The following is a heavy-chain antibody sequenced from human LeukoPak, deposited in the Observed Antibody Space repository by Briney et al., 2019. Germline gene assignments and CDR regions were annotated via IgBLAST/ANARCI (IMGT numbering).Heavy chain of an antibody. CDR1: GFSLSRHW. Sequence: GGSLRLSCVASGFSLSRHWMHWLRLAPGKGLEWVSSISSSSSYIYYADSVKGRFTISRDNAKNSLYLQMNSLRAEDTAVYYCARDSSRGLRGYDYWGQGTLVSVCS. V-gene: IGHV3-21*01. CDR2: ISSSSSYI. J-gene: IGHJ4*02. CDR3: ARDSSRGLRGYDY. D-gene: IGHD6-13*01.